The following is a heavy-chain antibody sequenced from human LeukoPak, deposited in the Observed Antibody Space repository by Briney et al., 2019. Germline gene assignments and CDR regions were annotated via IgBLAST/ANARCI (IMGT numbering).Heavy chain of an antibody. Sequence: HPGGSLRLSCAASGFSFSDYYMSWIRQAPGKGLEWVSAIDGSGGTTFYADSVKGRVTISRVQSTNTVYLQMNSLRADDTAVYYCAKAHCSSTSCSRADNWGQGTLVTVSS. D-gene: IGHD2-2*01. CDR3: AKAHCSSTSCSRADN. V-gene: IGHV3-23*01. CDR2: IDGSGGTT. CDR1: GFSFSDYY. J-gene: IGHJ4*02.